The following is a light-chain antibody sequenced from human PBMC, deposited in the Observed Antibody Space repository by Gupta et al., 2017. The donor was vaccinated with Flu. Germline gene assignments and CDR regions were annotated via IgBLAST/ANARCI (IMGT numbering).Light chain of an antibody. CDR1: NIEIKK. Sequence: SHVLTQSPPLSVAPGQTASIPCGGDNIEIKKVHWYQRRPGQAPVLVVADGGDRPSGIPERISASKSGNTATLTITRVEAGDEADYYCQVWDVSYPVIFGGGTKLTVL. J-gene: IGLJ2*01. CDR2: DGG. V-gene: IGLV3-21*02. CDR3: QVWDVSYPVI.